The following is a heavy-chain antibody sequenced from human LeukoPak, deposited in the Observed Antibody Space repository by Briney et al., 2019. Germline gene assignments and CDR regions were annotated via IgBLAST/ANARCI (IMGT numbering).Heavy chain of an antibody. CDR1: GFTFSDYY. CDR3: ARACGGDCYWKYFDY. D-gene: IGHD2-21*01. CDR2: ISSSGSTI. J-gene: IGHJ4*02. Sequence: PGGSLRPSCAASGFTFSDYYMSWIRQAPGKGPEWVSYISSSGSTIYYADSVKGRFTISRDNAKNSLYLQMNSLRAEDTAVYYCARACGGDCYWKYFDYWGQGTLVTVSS. V-gene: IGHV3-11*04.